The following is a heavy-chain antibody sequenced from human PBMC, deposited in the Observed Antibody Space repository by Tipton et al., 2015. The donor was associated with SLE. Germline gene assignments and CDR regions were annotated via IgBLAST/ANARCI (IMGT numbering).Heavy chain of an antibody. CDR1: GYSISSGYY. CDR3: ARRPPYYYDSGAGAFDI. Sequence: TLSLTCAVSGYSISSGYYWGWIRQPPGKGLEWIGSIYHSGSTYYNPSLKSRVTISVDTSKNQFSLKLSSVTAADTAVYYCARRPPYYYDSGAGAFDIWGQGTMVTVSS. CDR2: IYHSGST. D-gene: IGHD3-22*01. J-gene: IGHJ3*02. V-gene: IGHV4-38-2*01.